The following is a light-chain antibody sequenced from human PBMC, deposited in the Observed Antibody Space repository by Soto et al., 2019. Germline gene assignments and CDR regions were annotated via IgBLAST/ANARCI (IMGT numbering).Light chain of an antibody. CDR3: QQYGGLPRT. CDR1: QSVSSTY. Sequence: EIVLTQSPGTLSLSPGDRAALSCRASQSVSSTYLAWYQQKPGQAPRLLIYGASSRATGIPDRFSGSGSGTDFSLTISRLEPEDFAVYYCQQYGGLPRTFGQGTKLEIK. J-gene: IGKJ2*01. CDR2: GAS. V-gene: IGKV3-20*01.